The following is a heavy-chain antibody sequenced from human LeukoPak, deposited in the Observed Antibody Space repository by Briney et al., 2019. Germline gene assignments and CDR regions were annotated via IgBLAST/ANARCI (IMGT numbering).Heavy chain of an antibody. V-gene: IGHV4-59*08. CDR1: GGSLSSYY. D-gene: IGHD3-10*01. CDR2: IYYSGST. Sequence: SETLSLTCTVSGGSLSSYYWSWIRQPPGKGLEWIGYIYYSGSTNYNPSLKSRVTISVDTSKNQFSLKLSSVTAADTAVYYCARPLWFGELFPLNYWGQGTLVTVSS. CDR3: ARPLWFGELFPLNY. J-gene: IGHJ4*02.